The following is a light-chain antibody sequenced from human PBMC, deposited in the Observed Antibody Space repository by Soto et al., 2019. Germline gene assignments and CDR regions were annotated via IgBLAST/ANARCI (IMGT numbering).Light chain of an antibody. Sequence: LNQPPPASGSPGHSVSIPCCLPGLDIGGYNYVSWYQQHPGKAPKLMIYEVSKRPSGVPDRFSGSKSGNTASLTVSGLQAEDEADYYCSSYAGTTGVFGTGTKVTVL. J-gene: IGLJ1*01. CDR1: GLDIGGYNY. V-gene: IGLV2-8*01. CDR2: EVS. CDR3: SSYAGTTGV.